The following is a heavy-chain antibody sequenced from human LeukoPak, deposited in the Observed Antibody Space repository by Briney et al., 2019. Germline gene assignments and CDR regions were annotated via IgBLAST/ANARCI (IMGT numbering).Heavy chain of an antibody. CDR3: AEDVVVIVAAKPGI. D-gene: IGHD2-15*01. J-gene: IGHJ4*02. Sequence: HPGGSLRLSCAASGFTFSTYAMSWVRQAPGKGLEWVSSISGSGESTYYVDSVKGRFTISRDNSKNMLYLQMNGLRAEDTAVYYCAEDVVVIVAAKPGIWGQGTLVTVSS. V-gene: IGHV3-23*01. CDR2: ISGSGEST. CDR1: GFTFSTYA.